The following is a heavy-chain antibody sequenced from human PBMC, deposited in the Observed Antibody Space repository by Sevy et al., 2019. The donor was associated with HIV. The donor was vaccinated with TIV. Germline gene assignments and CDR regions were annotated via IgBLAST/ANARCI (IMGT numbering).Heavy chain of an antibody. V-gene: IGHV3-23*01. CDR2: ISGSGGST. CDR1: GFTFSSYA. Sequence: GGSLRLSCAASGFTFSSYAMSWVRQAPGKGLEWVSAISGSGGSTYYADSVKGRLTISRDNSKTRVYLKMNSLGAEDTAVYYCAKDGPLPPPYSGCWFSGVREGIIDYWGQGTLVTVSS. J-gene: IGHJ4*02. D-gene: IGHD6-19*01. CDR3: AKDGPLPPPYSGCWFSGVREGIIDY.